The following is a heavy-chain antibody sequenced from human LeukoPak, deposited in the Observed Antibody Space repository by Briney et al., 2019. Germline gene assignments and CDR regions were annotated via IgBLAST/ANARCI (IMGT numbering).Heavy chain of an antibody. D-gene: IGHD7-27*01. CDR2: MTYGGNS. V-gene: IGHV4-39*01. CDR3: VRGAAGRTWGHDDFDY. J-gene: IGHJ4*02. CDR1: GGSISSNNYF. Sequence: SETLSLTCTVSGGSISSNNYFWGWIRQPPGKGLEWIGTMTYGGNSYYNPSHMSRLTMSVDTSKSQLSLNLRSVTVADTAVYYCVRGAAGRTWGHDDFDYWGQGTLVTVSS.